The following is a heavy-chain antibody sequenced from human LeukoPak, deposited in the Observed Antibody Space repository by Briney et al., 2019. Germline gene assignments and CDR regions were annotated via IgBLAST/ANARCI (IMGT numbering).Heavy chain of an antibody. CDR1: GFTFSKDW. CDR2: IKNKIDGGTT. V-gene: IGHV3-15*01. D-gene: IGHD1-14*01. J-gene: IGHJ3*02. Sequence: GGSLRLSCAVSGFTFSKDWMSWVRQAPGKGLEWVGRIKNKIDGGTTDDAAPVKGRFTISRDDSKNTLYLQMNSLKTEDTAVYYCTTYNDRDAFDIWGQGTMVTVSP. CDR3: TTYNDRDAFDI.